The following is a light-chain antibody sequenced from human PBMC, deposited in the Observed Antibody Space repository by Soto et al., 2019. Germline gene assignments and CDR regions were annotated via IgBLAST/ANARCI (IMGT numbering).Light chain of an antibody. CDR3: QQYNNWPSLT. Sequence: EIVMTQSPATLSVSPGERATLSCRASQSVSSNLAWYQQKPGQAPRLLIYGASTRATGIPARFSGSGSGTEFPLTISGLQSEDFAVYYCQQYNNWPSLTFGGGTKVEIK. CDR2: GAS. J-gene: IGKJ4*01. V-gene: IGKV3-15*01. CDR1: QSVSSN.